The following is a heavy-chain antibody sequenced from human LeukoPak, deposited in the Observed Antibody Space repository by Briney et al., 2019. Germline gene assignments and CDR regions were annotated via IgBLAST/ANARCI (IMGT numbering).Heavy chain of an antibody. Sequence: SETLSLTCTVSGGSVSSGAYYWSWIRQHPGKGLEWIGYIYYSGSTYYNPSLKSRVTISVDTSRNQFSLKLSSVTAADTAVYYCARIRGYSYGFEDYWGQGTLVTVSS. CDR3: ARIRGYSYGFEDY. V-gene: IGHV4-31*03. CDR2: IYYSGST. J-gene: IGHJ4*02. D-gene: IGHD5-18*01. CDR1: GGSVSSGAYY.